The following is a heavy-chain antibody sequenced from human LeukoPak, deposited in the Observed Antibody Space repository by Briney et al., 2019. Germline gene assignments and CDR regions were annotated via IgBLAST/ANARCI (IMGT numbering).Heavy chain of an antibody. CDR2: ISAYNGNT. CDR1: GYTFTSYG. Sequence: ASVKVSCKASGYTFTSYGISWVRPAPGQGLEWMGWISAYNGNTNYAQKLQGRVTMTTDTSTSTAYMELRSLRSDDTAVYYCARDQLRGGWNYLYYYYYGMDVWGQGTTVTVSS. CDR3: ARDQLRGGWNYLYYYYYGMDV. D-gene: IGHD1-7*01. V-gene: IGHV1-18*01. J-gene: IGHJ6*02.